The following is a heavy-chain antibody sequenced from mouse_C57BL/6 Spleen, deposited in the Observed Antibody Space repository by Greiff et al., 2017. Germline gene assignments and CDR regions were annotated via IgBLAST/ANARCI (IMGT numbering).Heavy chain of an antibody. Sequence: DVQLQESGPGLVKPSQSLSLTCSVTGYSITSGYYWKWIRQSPGNKLEWMGYISYDGSNNYNPSLKNRISITRDTSKNQFFLKLNSVTTEDTATYYCARGNYGSPWFAYWGQGTLVTVSA. V-gene: IGHV3-6*01. CDR3: ARGNYGSPWFAY. J-gene: IGHJ3*01. CDR1: GYSITSGYY. D-gene: IGHD1-1*01. CDR2: ISYDGSN.